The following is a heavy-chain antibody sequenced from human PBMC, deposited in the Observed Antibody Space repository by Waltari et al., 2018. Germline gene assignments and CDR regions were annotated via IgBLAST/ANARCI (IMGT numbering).Heavy chain of an antibody. D-gene: IGHD7-27*01. J-gene: IGHJ5*02. V-gene: IGHV4-59*11. CDR3: ARGITGDRVWFDP. Sequence: QVQLQESGPGLVKPSETLSLTCTVSGGSISSHYWSWIRQPPGKGLEWIGYIYYSGSTNYYPSLKSRVTISVDTSKNQFSLKLSSVTAADTAVYFCARGITGDRVWFDPWGQGTLVTVSS. CDR1: GGSISSHY. CDR2: IYYSGST.